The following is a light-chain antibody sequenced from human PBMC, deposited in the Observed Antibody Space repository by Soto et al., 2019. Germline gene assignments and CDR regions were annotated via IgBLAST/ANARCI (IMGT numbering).Light chain of an antibody. Sequence: DIQMTKSPSSLSASVGDRVTITCRASQSISSYLNWYQQKPGKAPKLLIYAASSLQSGVPSRFSGSGSGTDFTLTISSLQPEDFATYYCQQSYSTLLLTFGGGTKVEIK. J-gene: IGKJ4*01. CDR3: QQSYSTLLLT. CDR1: QSISSY. CDR2: AAS. V-gene: IGKV1-39*01.